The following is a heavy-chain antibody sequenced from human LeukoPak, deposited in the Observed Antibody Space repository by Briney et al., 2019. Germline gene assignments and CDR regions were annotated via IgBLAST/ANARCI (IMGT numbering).Heavy chain of an antibody. CDR1: GFTFRNAW. CDR3: TTLKGYYDMDV. Sequence: PGGSLRLSCAASGFTFRNAWMTWVRQAPGKGLEWIGRIKSKSDGGTIDYAAPVKGRFTFSRDDLKNTLYLQMSSLQTEDTAIYYCTTLKGYYDMDVWGQGTTVTVSS. CDR2: IKSKSDGGTI. J-gene: IGHJ6*02. V-gene: IGHV3-15*01.